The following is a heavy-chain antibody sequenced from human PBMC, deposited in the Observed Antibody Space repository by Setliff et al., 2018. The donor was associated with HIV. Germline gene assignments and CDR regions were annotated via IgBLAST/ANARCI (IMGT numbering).Heavy chain of an antibody. CDR3: ARMEATRPPRGLDY. CDR2: IYYSGDT. J-gene: IGHJ4*02. V-gene: IGHV4-39*01. D-gene: IGHD6-6*01. Sequence: SETLSLTCTVSGGSINSYYWGWIRQPTGKGLEWIGTIYYSGDTQYNPSFKTRVIMSVDTSKNQFSLRLISATAADTAVYYCARMEATRPPRGLDYWGPGTLVTVSS. CDR1: GGSINSYY.